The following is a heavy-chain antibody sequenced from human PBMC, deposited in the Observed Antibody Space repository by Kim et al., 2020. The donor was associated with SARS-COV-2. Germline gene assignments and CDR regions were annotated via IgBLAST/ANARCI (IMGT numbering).Heavy chain of an antibody. CDR2: IWYDGSNK. J-gene: IGHJ6*02. D-gene: IGHD4-17*01. CDR3: AKGVDYGDYPASYGMDV. CDR1: GFTFSSYA. Sequence: GGSLRLSCAASGFTFSSYAMHWVRQAPGKGLEWVAVIWYDGSNKYYADSVKGRFTISRDNSKNTLYLQMNSLRAEDTAVYYCAKGVDYGDYPASYGMDVWGQRTTVTVSS. V-gene: IGHV3-33*06.